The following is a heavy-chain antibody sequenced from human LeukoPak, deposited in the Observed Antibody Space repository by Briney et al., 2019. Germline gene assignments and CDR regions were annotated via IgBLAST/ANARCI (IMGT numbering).Heavy chain of an antibody. CDR3: ARRDYGDYRVGY. J-gene: IGHJ4*02. Sequence: GGSLRLSCAAPGFTFSDYYMSWIRQAPGKGLEWVSYISSSGSTIYYADSVKGRFTISRPNAKTSLYLPMKRLRAQDTAVYYCARRDYGDYRVGYWGQGTLVTVSS. CDR1: GFTFSDYY. V-gene: IGHV3-11*01. D-gene: IGHD4-17*01. CDR2: ISSSGSTI.